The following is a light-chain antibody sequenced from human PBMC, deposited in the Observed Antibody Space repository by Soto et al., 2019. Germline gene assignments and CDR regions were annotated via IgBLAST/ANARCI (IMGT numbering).Light chain of an antibody. CDR1: SRDVGAYNY. V-gene: IGLV2-11*01. CDR3: CSQAGGYTWV. CDR2: DVT. Sequence: QSALSQPRSMSESPGQSVTISCSGTSRDVGAYNYVSWYQHHPGKAPKLMIYDVTRRPSGVPDRFSGSKSGNTASLTISGLQTEDEADYYCCSQAGGYTWVFGGGTKLTVL. J-gene: IGLJ3*02.